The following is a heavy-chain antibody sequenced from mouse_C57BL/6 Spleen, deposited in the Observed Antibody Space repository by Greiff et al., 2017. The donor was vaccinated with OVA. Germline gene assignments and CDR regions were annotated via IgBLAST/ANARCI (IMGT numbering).Heavy chain of an antibody. CDR1: GFSLSTSGMG. J-gene: IGHJ2*01. D-gene: IGHD1-1*01. Sequence: LKESGPGILQSSQTLSLTCSFSGFSLSTSGMGVSWIRQPSGKGLEWLAHIYWDDDKRYNPSLKSRLTIPKDTSRNQVFLKITSVDTADTATYYCARRGYYGSSYDYFDYWGQGTTLTVSS. V-gene: IGHV8-12*01. CDR2: IYWDDDK. CDR3: ARRGYYGSSYDYFDY.